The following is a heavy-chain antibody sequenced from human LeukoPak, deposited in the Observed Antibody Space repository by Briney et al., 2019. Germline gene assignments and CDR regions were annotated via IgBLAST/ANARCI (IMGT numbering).Heavy chain of an antibody. CDR1: GYNFTPYW. CDR2: TFAGYSYT. D-gene: IGHD3-22*01. CDR3: ARALYYYDSSGYYAEEFYFDY. V-gene: IGHV5-51*01. J-gene: IGHJ4*02. Sequence: GESLKISCQSSGYNFTPYWIVWVRQMPGKGLEWMGITFAGYSYTIYSPSFQGQVTISVDKSISTAYLQWSSLKASDTAMYYCARALYYYDSSGYYAEEFYFDYWGQGTLVTVSS.